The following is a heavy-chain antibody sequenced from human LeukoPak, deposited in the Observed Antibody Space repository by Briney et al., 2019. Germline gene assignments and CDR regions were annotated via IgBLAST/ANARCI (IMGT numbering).Heavy chain of an antibody. CDR2: IYYSGST. V-gene: IGHV4-39*07. Sequence: SETLSLTCTVSGGSISSSSYYWGWIRQPPGKGLEWIGSIYYSGSTYYNPSLKSRVTISVDTSKNLFSLKLSSVTAADTAVYYCARGSYDSLTEDYYYYYGMDVWGQGTTVTVA. CDR3: ARGSYDSLTEDYYYYYGMDV. CDR1: GGSISSSSYY. J-gene: IGHJ6*02. D-gene: IGHD3-9*01.